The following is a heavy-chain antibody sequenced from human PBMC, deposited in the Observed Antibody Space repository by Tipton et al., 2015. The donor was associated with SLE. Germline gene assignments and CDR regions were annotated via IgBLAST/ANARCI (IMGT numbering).Heavy chain of an antibody. D-gene: IGHD6-6*01. CDR3: AKDRSIAARFIQN. CDR1: GFTFSSYA. CDR2: IWYDGSNK. J-gene: IGHJ1*01. V-gene: IGHV3-33*06. Sequence: SLRLSCAASGFTFSSYAIHWVRQAPGKGLEWVAVIWYDGSNKYYTDSVKGRFTISRDNSKNTLYLQMNSLRAEDTAVYYCAKDRSIAARFIQNWGQGTLVTVSS.